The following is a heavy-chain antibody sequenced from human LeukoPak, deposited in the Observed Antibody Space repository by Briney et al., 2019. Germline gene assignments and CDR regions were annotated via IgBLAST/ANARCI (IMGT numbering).Heavy chain of an antibody. D-gene: IGHD4-23*01. J-gene: IGHJ3*02. Sequence: PGGSLRLSCAASGFTVSSNYMSWDRQAPGKGLEWVSVIYSGGSTYYADSVKGRFTISRDNSKNTLCLQMNSLRAEDTAVYYCASARWPDAFDIWGQGTMVTVSS. CDR1: GFTVSSNY. CDR3: ASARWPDAFDI. V-gene: IGHV3-53*01. CDR2: IYSGGST.